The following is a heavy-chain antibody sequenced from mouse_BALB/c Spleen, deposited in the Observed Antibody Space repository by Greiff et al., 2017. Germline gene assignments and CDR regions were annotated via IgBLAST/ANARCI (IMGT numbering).Heavy chain of an antibody. CDR3: ARVDYGSTYAMDY. J-gene: IGHJ4*01. Sequence: EVMLVESGGGLVQPGGSLRLSCATSGFTFTDYYMSWVRQPPGKALEWLGFIRNKANGYTTEYSASVKGRFTISRDNSQSILYLQMNTLRAEDSATYYCARVDYGSTYAMDYWGQGTSVTVSS. D-gene: IGHD1-1*01. CDR1: GFTFTDYY. V-gene: IGHV7-3*02. CDR2: IRNKANGYTT.